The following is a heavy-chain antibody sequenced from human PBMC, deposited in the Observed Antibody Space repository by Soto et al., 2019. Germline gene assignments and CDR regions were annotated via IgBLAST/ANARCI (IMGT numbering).Heavy chain of an antibody. CDR2: FSAGGRA. J-gene: IGHJ4*02. D-gene: IGHD4-17*01. V-gene: IGHV3-23*01. Sequence: EVQLLESGGGLVQPGGSLRLSCEASGFSFSNYALSWVRQSPGKGLEWVSTFSAGGRAYYADSVKGRFTIAKDTSKNTLPLQASSLRAEDTAVYYCAKESLPEHYGDTLFDYWGQGTRVTVSS. CDR3: AKESLPEHYGDTLFDY. CDR1: GFSFSNYA.